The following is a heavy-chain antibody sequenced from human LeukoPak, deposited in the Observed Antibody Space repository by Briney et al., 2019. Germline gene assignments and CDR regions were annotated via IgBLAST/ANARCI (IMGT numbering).Heavy chain of an antibody. J-gene: IGHJ5*02. V-gene: IGHV4-59*01. CDR3: ARIPRGNDGSGSYYNRFDP. CDR1: GGSISSYY. CDR2: IYYSGST. D-gene: IGHD3-10*01. Sequence: SETLSLTCTVSGGSISSYYWSWIRQPPGKGLEWIGYIYYSGSTNYNPSLKSRVTISVDTSKNQFSLKLSSVTAADTAVYYCARIPRGNDGSGSYYNRFDPWGQGTLVTVSS.